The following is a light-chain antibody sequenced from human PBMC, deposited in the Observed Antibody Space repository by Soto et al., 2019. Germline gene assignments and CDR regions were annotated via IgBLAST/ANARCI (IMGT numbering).Light chain of an antibody. V-gene: IGKV3-11*01. CDR2: DAS. J-gene: IGKJ1*01. Sequence: EIVLTQSPATLSLSPVERATLSRRASQSVSSYLAWYQQKPGQAPRLLIYDASNRATGIPARFSGSGSGTDFTLTISSLEPEDFAVYYCQQRSNWSWTFGQGTKVDIK. CDR3: QQRSNWSWT. CDR1: QSVSSY.